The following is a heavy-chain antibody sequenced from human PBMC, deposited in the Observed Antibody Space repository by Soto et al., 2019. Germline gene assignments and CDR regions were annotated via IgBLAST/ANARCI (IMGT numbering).Heavy chain of an antibody. D-gene: IGHD3-10*01. V-gene: IGHV1-69*01. CDR1: GGIFSTYA. J-gene: IGHJ4*02. CDR3: ARDQEDYGSGHYYNRIDF. Sequence: QVQLVQSGAEVKKPGSSVKVSCKASGGIFSTYAISWLRQAPGQGLEWMGGIIPIFGTPNYAQKLQGRVTITADEATITAFIELRRLRSEDTAVYYCARDQEDYGSGHYYNRIDFWGLGTLVTVSS. CDR2: IIPIFGTP.